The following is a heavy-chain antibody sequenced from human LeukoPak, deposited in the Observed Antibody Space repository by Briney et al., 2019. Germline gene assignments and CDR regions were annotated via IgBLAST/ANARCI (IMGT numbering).Heavy chain of an antibody. CDR3: ATVREWAKASCCLGY. J-gene: IGHJ4*02. Sequence: ASVKVSFTASGYIFTGYYMHWVREAPGQGLEWMGWINPNSGGINYEQKFQGRVIMTRDTSISTAYMELSRLRSDDTAVYYCATVREWAKASCCLGYWGQGNLVTVSS. CDR1: GYIFTGYY. D-gene: IGHD2-2*01. V-gene: IGHV1-2*02. CDR2: INPNSGGI.